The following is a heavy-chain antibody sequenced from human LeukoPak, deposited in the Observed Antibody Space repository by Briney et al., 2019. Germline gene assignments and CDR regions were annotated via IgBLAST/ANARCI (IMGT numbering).Heavy chain of an antibody. D-gene: IGHD2-15*01. CDR1: GFTFSSYY. CDR2: ISSSSSTI. V-gene: IGHV3-48*01. J-gene: IGHJ3*02. Sequence: PGGSLRLSCAASGFTFSSYYMNWVRQAPGKGLEWVSYISSSSSTIYYADSVKGRFTISRDNAKNSLYLQMNSLRAEDTAVYYCARDRGYCSGGSCLDAFDIWGQGTMVTVSS. CDR3: ARDRGYCSGGSCLDAFDI.